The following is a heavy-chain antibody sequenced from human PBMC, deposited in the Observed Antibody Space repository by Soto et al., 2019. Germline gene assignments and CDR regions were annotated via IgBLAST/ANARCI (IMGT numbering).Heavy chain of an antibody. V-gene: IGHV1-2*02. J-gene: IGHJ6*02. CDR2: IGPESGAT. CDR3: ARAWLGVALSYYYYGMDV. CDR1: GYTFTGHY. D-gene: IGHD3-3*01. Sequence: ASVKVSCKASGYTFTGHYIHWVRQAPEQGPEWMGEIGPESGATRYAQKFQGRVTMTRDMSITTVYMELNNLSPDDTAVYYCARAWLGVALSYYYYGMDVWGQGTTVTVSS.